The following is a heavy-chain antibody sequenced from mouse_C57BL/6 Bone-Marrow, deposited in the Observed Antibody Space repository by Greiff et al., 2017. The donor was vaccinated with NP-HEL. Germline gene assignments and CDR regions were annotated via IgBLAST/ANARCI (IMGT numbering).Heavy chain of an antibody. CDR1: GYTFTTYP. J-gene: IGHJ4*01. V-gene: IGHV1-47*01. CDR3: ARRSNFHYAMDY. Sequence: VQLQQSGAELVKPGASVKMSCKASGYTFTTYPIEWMKQSHGKCLEWIGNFHPYNDDTKYNEKFKGKATLTVEKSSSTVYLDLSRLTSDDSAVYYWARRSNFHYAMDYGGQGTSVTGSS. D-gene: IGHD1-1*01. CDR2: FHPYNDDT.